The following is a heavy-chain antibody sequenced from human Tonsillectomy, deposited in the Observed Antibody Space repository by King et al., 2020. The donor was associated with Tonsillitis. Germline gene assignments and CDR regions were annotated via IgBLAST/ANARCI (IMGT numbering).Heavy chain of an antibody. CDR1: GFTFTNYA. CDR3: ARGLPTVTTGYYFDY. V-gene: IGHV3-30-3*01. Sequence: QLVQSGGGVVQPGKSLRLSCAASGFTFTNYAMHWVRQAPGKGLEWLAVISYDGSNDYYADSVKGRFTISRDNSKNTLCLQMKSLRAEDTAVYYCARGLPTVTTGYYFDYWGQGTLVTVSS. J-gene: IGHJ4*02. CDR2: ISYDGSND. D-gene: IGHD4-17*01.